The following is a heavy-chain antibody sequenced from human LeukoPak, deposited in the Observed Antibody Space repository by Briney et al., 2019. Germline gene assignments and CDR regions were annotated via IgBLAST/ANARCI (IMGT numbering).Heavy chain of an antibody. Sequence: GGSLRLSCAASGFTFSSYRMNWVRQAPGKGLEWVSSISGSSSYIYYADSVKGRFTISRDNAKNSLYLQMNSLRAEDTAVYCCARDPPRDYHFDYWGQGTLVTVSS. CDR1: GFTFSSYR. J-gene: IGHJ4*02. V-gene: IGHV3-21*01. CDR2: ISGSSSYI. CDR3: ARDPPRDYHFDY. D-gene: IGHD3-16*01.